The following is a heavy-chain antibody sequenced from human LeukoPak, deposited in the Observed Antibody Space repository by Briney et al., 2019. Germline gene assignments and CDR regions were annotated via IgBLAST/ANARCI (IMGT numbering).Heavy chain of an antibody. V-gene: IGHV1-18*01. CDR2: ISTYNGKT. CDR3: ARGEYCDISTSYYYYNMDV. D-gene: IGHD3-9*01. Sequence: ASVKVSCKASGYTFTSYGISWVRQAPGQGLEWMGWISTYNGKTNYAQKVQGRVTMTTDTSTSTAYMELRSLRSDDTAVYYCARGEYCDISTSYYYYNMDVWGKGTTVIVSS. CDR1: GYTFTSYG. J-gene: IGHJ6*04.